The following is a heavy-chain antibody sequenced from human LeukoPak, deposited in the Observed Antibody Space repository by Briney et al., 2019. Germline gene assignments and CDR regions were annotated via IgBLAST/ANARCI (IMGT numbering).Heavy chain of an antibody. CDR1: GFTFSSYW. CDR2: IKQDGSEK. CDR3: ARVIYCSSTSCYTELRYFDY. D-gene: IGHD2-2*02. V-gene: IGHV3-7*01. J-gene: IGHJ4*02. Sequence: GGSLRLSCAASGFTFSSYWMSWVRQAPGKGLEWVANIKQDGSEKYYVDSVKGRFTISRDNAKNSLYLQMNSLRAEDTAVYYRARVIYCSSTSCYTELRYFDYWGQGTLVTVSS.